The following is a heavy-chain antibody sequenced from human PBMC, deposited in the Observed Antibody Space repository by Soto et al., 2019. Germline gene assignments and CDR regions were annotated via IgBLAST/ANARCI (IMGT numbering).Heavy chain of an antibody. J-gene: IGHJ1*01. CDR2: ISWNSGSR. D-gene: IGHD6-13*01. V-gene: IGHV3-9*01. CDR3: AKDQIAAAGTFQQ. CDR1: GFTFDDYA. Sequence: PGGSLRLSCAASGFTFDDYAMHWVRQAPGKGLEWVSGISWNSGSRGYADSVKGRFTISRDNAKNSLYLQMNSLRAEDTALYYCAKDQIAAAGTFQQWGQGTLVTVSS.